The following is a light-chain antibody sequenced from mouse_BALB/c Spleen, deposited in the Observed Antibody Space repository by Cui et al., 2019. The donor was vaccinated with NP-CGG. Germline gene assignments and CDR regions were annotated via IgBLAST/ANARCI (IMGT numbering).Light chain of an antibody. CDR3: ALWYSNHWV. CDR1: TGAVTTGNY. V-gene: IGLV1*01. J-gene: IGLJ1*01. Sequence: QAVVTQKSELTTSPGETATLTCRSSTGAVTTGNYANWVQEKPDHLVTGLIGGTNNRAPGVPARFSGSLIGDKAALTITGAQTEDEAIYFCALWYSNHWVFGGGTKLTVL. CDR2: GTN.